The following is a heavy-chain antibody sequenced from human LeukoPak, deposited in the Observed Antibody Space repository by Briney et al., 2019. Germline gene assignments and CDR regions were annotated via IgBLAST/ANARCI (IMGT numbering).Heavy chain of an antibody. CDR2: IYHSGST. CDR1: GGSISSGGYY. Sequence: SETLSLTCTVSGGSISSGGYYWSWIRQPPGKGLEWIGYIYHSGSTYYNPSLKSRVTISVDTSKNQFSLKLSSVTAADTAVYYCARLYYYDSSAHSTALDYWGQGTLVTVSS. D-gene: IGHD3-22*01. V-gene: IGHV4-61*08. J-gene: IGHJ4*02. CDR3: ARLYYYDSSAHSTALDY.